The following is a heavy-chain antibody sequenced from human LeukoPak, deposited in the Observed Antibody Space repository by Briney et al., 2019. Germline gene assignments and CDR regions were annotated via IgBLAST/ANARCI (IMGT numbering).Heavy chain of an antibody. Sequence: ALETLSLTCAVYGGSFSGYYWSRIRQPPGKGLEWIGEINHSGSTNYNPSLKSRVTISVDTSKNQFSLKLSSVTAADTAVYYCARGRLGELSTPRSAFFYWGQGTLVTVSS. CDR3: ARGRLGELSTPRSAFFY. CDR1: GGSFSGYY. J-gene: IGHJ4*02. D-gene: IGHD3-16*02. CDR2: INHSGST. V-gene: IGHV4-34*01.